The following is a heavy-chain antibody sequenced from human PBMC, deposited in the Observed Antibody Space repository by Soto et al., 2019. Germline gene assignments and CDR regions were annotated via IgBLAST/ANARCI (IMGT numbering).Heavy chain of an antibody. V-gene: IGHV4-34*01. CDR2: VYNDGSA. D-gene: IGHD1-26*01. CDR1: GGSISSYY. Sequence: SETLSLTCTVSGGSISSYYWSWVRQPPGKGLEWIAEVYNDGSANYHPSLESRATISVDRSKNQFSLKLSSVTAADTAVYYCARGLAQQSSPDYWGQGTLVTVSS. J-gene: IGHJ4*02. CDR3: ARGLAQQSSPDY.